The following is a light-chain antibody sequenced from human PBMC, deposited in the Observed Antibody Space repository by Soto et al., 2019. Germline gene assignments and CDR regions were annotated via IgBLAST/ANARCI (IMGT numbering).Light chain of an antibody. CDR3: QQYNSYQFT. V-gene: IGKV1-5*01. Sequence: DIQMTQSPSTLSASVGDRVTITCRASQSISSWLAWYQQKPGKAPKLLIYDASSLESGVPSRFSGSGSGTEITLTISSLQPDDFATYYCQQYNSYQFTFGPGTKVDIK. CDR2: DAS. J-gene: IGKJ3*01. CDR1: QSISSW.